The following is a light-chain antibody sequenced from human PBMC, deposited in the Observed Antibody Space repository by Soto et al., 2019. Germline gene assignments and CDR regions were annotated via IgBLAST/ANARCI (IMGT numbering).Light chain of an antibody. J-gene: IGKJ3*01. V-gene: IGKV1-5*01. Sequence: DIQMTQSPSTLSASVGDRVTITCRASQSINTWVAWHQQKPGKAPKLLIYDASSLKSGVPSRFSGSGSGTDFTLTISSLQPEDFATYYCQQSYSTPRTCGPGTKGDIK. CDR3: QQSYSTPRT. CDR1: QSINTW. CDR2: DAS.